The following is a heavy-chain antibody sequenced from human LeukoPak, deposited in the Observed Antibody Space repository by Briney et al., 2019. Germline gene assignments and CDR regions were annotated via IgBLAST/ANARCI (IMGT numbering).Heavy chain of an antibody. V-gene: IGHV4-4*07. CDR1: GGSISSYY. D-gene: IGHD2-15*01. J-gene: IGHJ6*02. CDR2: IYTSGST. Sequence: SETLSLTCTVSGGSISSYYWSWIRQPAGKGLEWIGRIYTSGSTNYNPSLKSRVTMSVDTSKNQFSLKLSSVTAADTAVYYCAREDCSGGNCYSDYYYGMDVWGQGTTVTVSS. CDR3: AREDCSGGNCYSDYYYGMDV.